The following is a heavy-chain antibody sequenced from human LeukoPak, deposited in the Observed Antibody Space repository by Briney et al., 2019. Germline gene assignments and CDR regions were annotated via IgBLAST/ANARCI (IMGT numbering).Heavy chain of an antibody. D-gene: IGHD6-13*01. CDR1: GYTFTPYY. CDR2: ITPTSANT. J-gene: IGHJ4*02. V-gene: IGHV1-46*01. Sequence: SVKVSCKAYGYTFTPYYMHWVRQAPGQGLDWMGIITPTSANTRYAQKFQGRVTTTRDTSTSTVYMELSSLTSEDTAVYYCARDQRGGRISWYSHFDFWGQGTLVTVSS. CDR3: ARDQRGGRISWYSHFDF.